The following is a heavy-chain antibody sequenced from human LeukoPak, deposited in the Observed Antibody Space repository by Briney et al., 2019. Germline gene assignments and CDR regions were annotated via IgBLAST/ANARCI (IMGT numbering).Heavy chain of an antibody. CDR3: AKDLEVVAVATSQDY. Sequence: GGSLRLSCEASGFTFSRYDMHWVRQATGKGLEWVSAIGTVDDTYYLDSVKGRFTISREDAKNSLYLQMNNLRAGDTAVYYCAKDLEVVAVATSQDYWGQGTLVTVSS. CDR1: GFTFSRYD. V-gene: IGHV3-13*01. CDR2: IGTVDDT. D-gene: IGHD2-15*01. J-gene: IGHJ4*02.